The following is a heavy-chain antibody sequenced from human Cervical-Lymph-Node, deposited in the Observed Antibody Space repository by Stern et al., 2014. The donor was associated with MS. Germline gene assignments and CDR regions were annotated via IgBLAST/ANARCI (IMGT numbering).Heavy chain of an antibody. CDR2: IIPIFGTS. Sequence: VQLVESGPEVRKPGSSGKVSCQASGGTLSNYAISWVRQAPGQGLEWMGGIIPIFGTSNYAQKFQDRVRITADEYTSTAYMEMYSVRYEDTAVYYCARDTGTSSGKSFDFWGQGTLVTVSS. J-gene: IGHJ4*02. CDR1: GGTLSNYA. V-gene: IGHV1-69*01. D-gene: IGHD1-14*01. CDR3: ARDTGTSSGKSFDF.